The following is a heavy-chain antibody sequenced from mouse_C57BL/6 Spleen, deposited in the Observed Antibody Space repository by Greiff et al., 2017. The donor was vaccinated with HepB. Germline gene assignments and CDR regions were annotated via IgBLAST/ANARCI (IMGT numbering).Heavy chain of an antibody. J-gene: IGHJ3*01. D-gene: IGHD1-1*01. V-gene: IGHV1-15*01. CDR3: TREDTTSAWFAY. Sequence: QVQLQQSGAELVRPGASVTLSCKASGYTFTDYEMHWVKQTPVHGLEWIGAIDPETGGTAYNQKFKGKAILTADKSSSTAYMELRSLTSEDSAVYYCTREDTTSAWFAYWGQGTLVTVSA. CDR1: GYTFTDYE. CDR2: IDPETGGT.